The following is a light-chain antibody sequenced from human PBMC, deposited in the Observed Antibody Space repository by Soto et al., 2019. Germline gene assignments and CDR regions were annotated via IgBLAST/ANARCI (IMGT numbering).Light chain of an antibody. CDR1: SSDVGGYNY. CDR2: DVS. J-gene: IGLJ1*01. CDR3: SSYTTTNTCV. Sequence: QSVLTQPASVSGSPGQSITISCSGSSSDVGGYNYVSWYQQRPGKAPELMVSDVSDRPSGVSNRFSGSKSGNTASLTISGLQAEDEADYYCSSYTTTNTCVFGTGTKLTVL. V-gene: IGLV2-14*01.